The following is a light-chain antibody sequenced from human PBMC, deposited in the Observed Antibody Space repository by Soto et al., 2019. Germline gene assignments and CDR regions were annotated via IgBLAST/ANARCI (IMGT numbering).Light chain of an antibody. CDR1: QSVSSN. J-gene: IGKJ1*01. CDR3: QQYNNWPPWT. Sequence: EIVMTQSPATLSVSPGERATLSCRASQSVSSNLAWYQQKPGQAPRLLIYGASTRATGLPARFTGSGSGTEFTLTISSLQSEDFAVYYYQQYNNWPPWTFGQRTKVEIK. CDR2: GAS. V-gene: IGKV3-15*01.